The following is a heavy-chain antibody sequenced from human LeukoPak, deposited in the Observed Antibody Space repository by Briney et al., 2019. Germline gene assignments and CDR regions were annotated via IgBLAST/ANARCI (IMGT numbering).Heavy chain of an antibody. D-gene: IGHD2-8*01. V-gene: IGHV4-31*03. Sequence: PSETLSLTCTVSGASISSGGYYWSWIRQHPGKGLEWIGYIYYGGSTYYNPSLKSRITISVGTSKNQFSLELSSVTAADTAVYYCARADGVVRGYYFWGQGIMVTVSS. J-gene: IGHJ4*02. CDR3: ARADGVVRGYYF. CDR2: IYYGGST. CDR1: GASISSGGYY.